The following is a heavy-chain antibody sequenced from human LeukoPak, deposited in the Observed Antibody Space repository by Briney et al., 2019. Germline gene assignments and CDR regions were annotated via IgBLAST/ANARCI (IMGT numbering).Heavy chain of an antibody. CDR3: ARIMQTPWGKDV. D-gene: IGHD4-23*01. CDR2: IYYSGTT. V-gene: IGHV4-59*01. CDR1: GGSISPYY. Sequence: PSETLSLTCTVSGGSISPYYWSWIRQPPGKGLEYIGYIYYSGTTDYNPSLKSRVTISVDTSKNQFSLKVTSVSAADTAVYYCARIMQTPWGKDVWGQGTTVTVSS. J-gene: IGHJ6*02.